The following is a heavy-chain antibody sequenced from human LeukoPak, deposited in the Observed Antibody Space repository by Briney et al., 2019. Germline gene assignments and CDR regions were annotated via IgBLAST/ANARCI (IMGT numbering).Heavy chain of an antibody. CDR2: IYSGGGT. Sequence: GGSLRLSCAASGITVSTNYMSWVRQAPGKGLEWVSIIYSGGGTYYADSVKGRFTISRDNSKNTLHLQMNSLRAEDTAVYYCARLHYDILTGPFDYWGQGTLVTVSS. V-gene: IGHV3-66*04. CDR3: ARLHYDILTGPFDY. D-gene: IGHD3-9*01. J-gene: IGHJ4*02. CDR1: GITVSTNY.